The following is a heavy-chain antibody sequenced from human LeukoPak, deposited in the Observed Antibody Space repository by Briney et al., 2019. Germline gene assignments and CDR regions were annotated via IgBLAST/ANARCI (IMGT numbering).Heavy chain of an antibody. D-gene: IGHD1-26*01. Sequence: PGGSLRLSCAASGFTFSSYAMQWVSQAPGKGLEWVAVISYDGSNKYYADSVKGRFTISRDNSKNTLDLQMNSLRAEDTAVYYCARVYRSGSYYGYYYYYGMDVRGQGTTVTVSS. CDR1: GFTFSSYA. J-gene: IGHJ6*02. CDR2: ISYDGSNK. CDR3: ARVYRSGSYYGYYYYYGMDV. V-gene: IGHV3-30*04.